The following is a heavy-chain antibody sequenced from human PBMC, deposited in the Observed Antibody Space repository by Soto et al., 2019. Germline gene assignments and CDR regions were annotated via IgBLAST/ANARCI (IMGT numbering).Heavy chain of an antibody. CDR2: IYHSGST. CDR3: ARDRATVTTGDNYYYGMDV. CDR1: GGSISSSNW. Sequence: KPSETLSLTCAVSGGSISSSNWWSWVRQPPGKGLEWIGEIYHSGSTNYNPSLKSRVTISVDKSKNQFSLKLSSVTAADTAVYYCARDRATVTTGDNYYYGMDVWGQGTTVT. D-gene: IGHD4-17*01. J-gene: IGHJ6*02. V-gene: IGHV4-4*02.